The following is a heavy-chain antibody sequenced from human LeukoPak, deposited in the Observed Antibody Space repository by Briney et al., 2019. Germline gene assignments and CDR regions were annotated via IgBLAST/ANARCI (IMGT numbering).Heavy chain of an antibody. CDR1: GFTFSSYA. CDR2: ISSNSRNT. Sequence: GRSLRLSCAASGFTFSSYAMHWVRQAPGRGLEWVASISSNSRNTHYADSLKGRFTISRDNAKNSLYLQMNSLRAEDTAVYYCARILSSSHAFDIWGQGTMVTVSS. V-gene: IGHV3-21*01. D-gene: IGHD2-2*01. CDR3: ARILSSSHAFDI. J-gene: IGHJ3*02.